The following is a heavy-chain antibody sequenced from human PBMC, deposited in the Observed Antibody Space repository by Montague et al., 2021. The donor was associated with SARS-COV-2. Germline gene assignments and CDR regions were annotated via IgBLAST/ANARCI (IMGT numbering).Heavy chain of an antibody. CDR3: VRPLWFGDSDYYFES. CDR1: GFTFRSYW. CDR2: IRPDGTST. Sequence: SLRLSCAASGFTFRSYWMHWVRRVPGRGLVWVSRIRPDGTSTHYAASVKGRFIISRDNAKYALSLEMTNLRVDDTAIYYCVRPLWFGDSDYYFESWGQGTLVSVSS. V-gene: IGHV3-74*01. J-gene: IGHJ4*02. D-gene: IGHD3-10*01.